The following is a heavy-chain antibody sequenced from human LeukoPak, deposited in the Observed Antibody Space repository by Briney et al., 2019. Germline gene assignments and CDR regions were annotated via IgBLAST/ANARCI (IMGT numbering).Heavy chain of an antibody. Sequence: ASVKVSCKASGGTFSSYAISWVRQAPGQGLEWMGWISAYNGNTNYAQKLQGRVTMTTDTSTSTAYMELRSLRSDDTAVYYCARDSSSSYRGAFDIWGQGTMVTVS. V-gene: IGHV1-18*01. CDR2: ISAYNGNT. J-gene: IGHJ3*02. D-gene: IGHD6-13*01. CDR3: ARDSSSSYRGAFDI. CDR1: GGTFSSYA.